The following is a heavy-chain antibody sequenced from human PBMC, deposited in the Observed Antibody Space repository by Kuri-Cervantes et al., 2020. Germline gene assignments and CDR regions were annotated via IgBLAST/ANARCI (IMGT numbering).Heavy chain of an antibody. CDR3: ARDGITMIVVVADAFDI. V-gene: IGHV1-24*01. CDR1: GYTLTELS. J-gene: IGHJ3*02. D-gene: IGHD3-22*01. Sequence: ASVKVSCKVSGYTLTELSMHWVRQAPGKGLEWMGGFDPEDGETIYAQKFQGRVTMTEDTSTDTAYMELSSLRSDDTAVYYCARDGITMIVVVADAFDIWGQGTMVTVSS. CDR2: FDPEDGET.